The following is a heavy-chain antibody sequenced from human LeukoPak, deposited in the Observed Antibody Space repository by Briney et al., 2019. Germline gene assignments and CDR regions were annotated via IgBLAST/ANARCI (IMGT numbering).Heavy chain of an antibody. V-gene: IGHV3-53*01. Sequence: GGSLRLSCAASGFTVSSNYMSWVRQAPGKGLEWVSVIYSGGSTYYADSVKGRFTISRDNSKNTLYLQVNSLRAEDTAVYYCARAGGVYHGMDVWGKGTTVTVSS. CDR1: GFTVSSNY. D-gene: IGHD3-16*01. CDR3: ARAGGVYHGMDV. J-gene: IGHJ6*04. CDR2: IYSGGST.